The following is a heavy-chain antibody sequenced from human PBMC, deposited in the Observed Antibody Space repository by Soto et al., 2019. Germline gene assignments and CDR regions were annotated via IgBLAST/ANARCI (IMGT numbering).Heavy chain of an antibody. Sequence: GVSLRLSCAASGFTFSSYSMNWVRQAPGKGLEWVSSISSSSSYIYYADSVKGRFTISRDNAKNSLYLQMNSLRAEDTAVYYCARDHRLYSSSWYPDYWGQGTLVTVSS. CDR1: GFTFSSYS. J-gene: IGHJ4*02. CDR3: ARDHRLYSSSWYPDY. CDR2: ISSSSSYI. V-gene: IGHV3-21*01. D-gene: IGHD6-13*01.